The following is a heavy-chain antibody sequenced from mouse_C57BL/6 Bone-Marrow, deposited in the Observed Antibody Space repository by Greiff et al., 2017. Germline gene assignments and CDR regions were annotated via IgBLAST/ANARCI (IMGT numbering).Heavy chain of an antibody. CDR2: IYPGDGDT. V-gene: IGHV1-82*01. CDR1: GYAFSSSW. J-gene: IGHJ4*01. Sequence: VQLQQSGPELVKPGASVKISCKASGYAFSSSWMNWVKQRPGKGLEWIGRIYPGDGDTNYNGKFKGKATLTADKSSSTAYMQLSSLTSEDSAVYFCARPTQSGYHPYYAMDYWGQGTSVTVSS. D-gene: IGHD3-2*02. CDR3: ARPTQSGYHPYYAMDY.